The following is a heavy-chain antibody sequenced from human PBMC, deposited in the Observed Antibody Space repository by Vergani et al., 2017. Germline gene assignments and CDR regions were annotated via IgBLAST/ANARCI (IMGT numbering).Heavy chain of an antibody. V-gene: IGHV4-38-2*02. CDR3: VRRMAVAVAGSFDL. CDR2: IYHTGTT. J-gene: IGHJ4*02. D-gene: IGHD6-19*01. CDR1: GYSISTGYQ. Sequence: QVQLQESGPGLAKPSETLSLMCNVSGYSISTGYQWGWIRQPPGQGLEWIGNIYHTGTTYYNPSLKSRITISVDTSKNQFSLKLTSLSAADTARYYCVRRMAVAVAGSFDLWGQGTLVTVSS.